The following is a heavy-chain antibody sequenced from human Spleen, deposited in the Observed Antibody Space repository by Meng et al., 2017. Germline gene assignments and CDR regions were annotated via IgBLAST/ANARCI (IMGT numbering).Heavy chain of an antibody. CDR3: ARGARYCSGGSCYNWFDP. CDR2: ISSSGSTI. D-gene: IGHD2-15*01. V-gene: IGHV3-48*03. CDR1: GFTFSSYE. Sequence: GESLKISCAASGFTFSSYEMNWVRQAPGKGLEWVSYISSSGSTIYYADSVKGRFTISRDNAKNSLYLQMNSLRAEDTAVYYCARGARYCSGGSCYNWFDPWGQGTLVTVSS. J-gene: IGHJ5*02.